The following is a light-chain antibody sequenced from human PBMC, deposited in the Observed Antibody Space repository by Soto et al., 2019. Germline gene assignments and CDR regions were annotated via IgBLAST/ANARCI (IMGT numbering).Light chain of an antibody. J-gene: IGLJ3*02. CDR1: SRDVGSYDL. V-gene: IGLV2-23*01. CDR3: CSYASSSTWV. Sequence: QSALTQPASVSGSPGQSITISCTGTSRDVGSYDLVSWYQHHPGKAPKLMIYEGTKRPSGVSNRFSGSKSGNTASLAISGLQAEDEADYYCCSYASSSTWVFGGGTKLTVL. CDR2: EGT.